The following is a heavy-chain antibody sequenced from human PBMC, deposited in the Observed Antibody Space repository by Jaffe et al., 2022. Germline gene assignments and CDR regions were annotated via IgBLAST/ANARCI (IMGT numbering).Heavy chain of an antibody. CDR2: INSDGSST. CDR1: GFTFSSYW. CDR3: ARDLVDYSNYEYYYYYMDV. Sequence: EVQLVESGGGLVQPGGSLRLSCAASGFTFSSYWMHWVRQAPGKGLVWVSRINSDGSSTSYADSVKGRFTISRDNAKNTLYLQMNSLRAEDTAVYYCARDLVDYSNYEYYYYYMDVWGKGTTVTVSS. V-gene: IGHV3-74*01. J-gene: IGHJ6*03. D-gene: IGHD4-4*01.